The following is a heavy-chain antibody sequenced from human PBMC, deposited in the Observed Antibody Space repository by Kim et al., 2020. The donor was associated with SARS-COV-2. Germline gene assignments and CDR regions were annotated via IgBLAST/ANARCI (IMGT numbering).Heavy chain of an antibody. CDR3: ARCPPNYDFWSGYYRARKTDYFAD. D-gene: IGHD3-3*01. Sequence: SETLSLTCAVYGGYFSGYYWSWIRQPPGKGLEWIGEINHCGSTNYNPSLKSRGTISVDTSKNQFSLKLSSVTAADTAVYYCARCPPNYDFWSGYYRARKTDYFADWGQETLVTASS. CDR2: INHCGST. V-gene: IGHV4-34*01. J-gene: IGHJ4*02. CDR1: GGYFSGYY.